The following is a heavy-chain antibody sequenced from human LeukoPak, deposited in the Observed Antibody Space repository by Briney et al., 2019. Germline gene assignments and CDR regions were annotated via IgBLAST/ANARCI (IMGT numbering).Heavy chain of an antibody. CDR1: GFTFDDYA. CDR3: AKDSHPWGKGYFDY. Sequence: GGSLRLSCAASGFTFDDYAMHWVRQAPGKGLEWVSGISWNSGSVGYADSVKGRFTISRDNAKNSLYLQMNSLRAEDTALYYCAKDSHPWGKGYFDYWGQGTLVTVSS. D-gene: IGHD7-27*01. V-gene: IGHV3-9*01. CDR2: ISWNSGSV. J-gene: IGHJ4*02.